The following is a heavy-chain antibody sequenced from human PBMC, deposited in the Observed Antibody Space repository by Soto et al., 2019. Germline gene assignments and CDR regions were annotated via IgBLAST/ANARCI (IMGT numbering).Heavy chain of an antibody. V-gene: IGHV3-11*01. CDR1: GIIFSDY. J-gene: IGHJ5*02. CDR3: ARLPFPWGWFDP. Sequence: QVQLVESGGGLAKPGGSLRPSVEPSGIIFSDYMGWVRQAPGKGLEWLSYISGSGRTIYSADSVKGRFTISRDNATNSLHLQMNNLRAEDTAVYYCARLPFPWGWFDPWGQGTLVTVSS. CDR2: ISGSGRTI. D-gene: IGHD3-16*01.